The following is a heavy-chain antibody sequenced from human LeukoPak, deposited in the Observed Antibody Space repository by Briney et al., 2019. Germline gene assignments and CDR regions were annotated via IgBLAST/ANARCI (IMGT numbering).Heavy chain of an antibody. CDR3: ARAGGSYWGYYDY. CDR1: GFTFSSYA. D-gene: IGHD1-26*01. CDR2: ISYDGGNK. V-gene: IGHV3-30-3*01. J-gene: IGHJ4*02. Sequence: GRSLRLSCAASGFTFSSYAMHWVRQAPGKGLEWVAVISYDGGNKYYADSVKGRFTISRDNSKNTLYLQMNSLRAEDTAVYYCARAGGSYWGYYDYWGQGTLVTVSS.